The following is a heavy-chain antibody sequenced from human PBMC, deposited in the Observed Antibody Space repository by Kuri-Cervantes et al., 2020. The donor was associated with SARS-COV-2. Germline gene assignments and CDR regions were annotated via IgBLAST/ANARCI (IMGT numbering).Heavy chain of an antibody. D-gene: IGHD2-15*01. V-gene: IGHV3-21*01. J-gene: IGHJ6*02. CDR1: GFTFSSYS. CDR3: ARGTWSLEV. CDR2: ISSRSSYI. Sequence: GESLKISCAASGFTFSSYSMNWVRQAPGKGLEWVSSISSRSSYIYYAVSVKGRFTISRDNAKNSMYLQMNSLRAEDTGVYYCARGTWSLEVWGQGTTVTVSS.